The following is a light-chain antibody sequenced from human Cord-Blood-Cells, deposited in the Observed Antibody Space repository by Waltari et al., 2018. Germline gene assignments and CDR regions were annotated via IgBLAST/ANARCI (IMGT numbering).Light chain of an antibody. CDR2: AVS. CDR1: SSDVGGYNY. Sequence: QSALTQPASVSGSPGQSITISCTGTSSDVGGYNYVSWYQQHPGKAPKLMIYAVSNRPSGVSNSFSGSKSGNPASLTISGLQAEDEADYYCSSYTSSSTWVFGGGTKLTVL. CDR3: SSYTSSSTWV. V-gene: IGLV2-14*01. J-gene: IGLJ3*02.